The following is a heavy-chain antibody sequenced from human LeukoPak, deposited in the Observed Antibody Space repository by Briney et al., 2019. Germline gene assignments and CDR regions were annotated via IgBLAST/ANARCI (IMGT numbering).Heavy chain of an antibody. J-gene: IGHJ6*02. CDR2: ISYRSSDI. CDR1: GFTLSSYN. V-gene: IGHV3-21*01. D-gene: IGHD3-10*01. CDR3: ARETHGYGSGKYYYYGMDV. Sequence: GGSLRLSCAASGFTLSSYNMKWVRQAPGKGLEWVSSISYRSSDIEYADSVKGRFTISRDNTKKSLHLQMSGLRAEDTAVYYCARETHGYGSGKYYYYGMDVWGQGTTVTVSS.